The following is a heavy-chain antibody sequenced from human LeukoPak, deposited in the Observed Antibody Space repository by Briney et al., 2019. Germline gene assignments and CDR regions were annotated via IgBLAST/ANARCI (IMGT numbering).Heavy chain of an antibody. CDR3: ARDKVGGAPDAFDI. D-gene: IGHD1-26*01. V-gene: IGHV4-61*02. CDR2: IYTSGST. Sequence: DPSQTLSLTCTVSGGSISSGSYYWSWIRQPAGKGLEWIGRIYTSGSTNYNPSLKSRVTISVDTSKNQFSLKLSSVTAADTAVYYCARDKVGGAPDAFDIWGQGTMVTVSS. CDR1: GGSISSGSYY. J-gene: IGHJ3*02.